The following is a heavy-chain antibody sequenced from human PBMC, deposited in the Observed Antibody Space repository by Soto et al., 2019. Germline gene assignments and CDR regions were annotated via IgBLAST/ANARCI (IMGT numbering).Heavy chain of an antibody. CDR2: MNPNSGNT. V-gene: IGHV1-8*01. D-gene: IGHD1-20*01. CDR1: GYTFTSYD. Sequence: QVQLVQSGAEVKKHGASVKVSCKASGYTFTSYDINWVRQATGQGLEWMGWMNPNSGNTGYAQKFQGRVTMTRNTSISTAYMELSSLRSEDTAVYYCARGRANWNPYYYYGMDVWGQGTTVTVSS. J-gene: IGHJ6*01. CDR3: ARGRANWNPYYYYGMDV.